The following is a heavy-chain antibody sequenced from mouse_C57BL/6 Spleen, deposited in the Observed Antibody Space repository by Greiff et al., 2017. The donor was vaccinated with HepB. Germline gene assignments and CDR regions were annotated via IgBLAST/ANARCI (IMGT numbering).Heavy chain of an antibody. CDR2: ISSGGSYT. J-gene: IGHJ2*01. D-gene: IGHD1-1*01. CDR3: ARLGGSLDY. Sequence: EVHLVESGGDLVKPGGSLKLSCAASGFTFSSYGMSWVRQTPDKRLEWVATISSGGSYTYYPDSVKGRFTISRDNAKNTLYLQMSSLKSEDTAMYYCARLGGSLDYWGQGTTLTVSS. V-gene: IGHV5-6*01. CDR1: GFTFSSYG.